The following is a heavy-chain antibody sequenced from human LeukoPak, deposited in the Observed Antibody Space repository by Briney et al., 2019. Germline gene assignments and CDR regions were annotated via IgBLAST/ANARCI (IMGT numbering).Heavy chain of an antibody. CDR1: GYTFTSYA. V-gene: IGHV7-4-1*02. J-gene: IGHJ3*02. CDR3: ARVVLMTPEGGAFDI. CDR2: INTNTGNP. Sequence: ASVKVSCKASGYTFTSYAMNWVRQAPGQGLEWMGWINTNTGNPTYAQGFTGRFVFSLDTSVSTPYLQISSLKPEDTAVYYCARVVLMTPEGGAFDIWGQGTMVTVSS. D-gene: IGHD2-8*01.